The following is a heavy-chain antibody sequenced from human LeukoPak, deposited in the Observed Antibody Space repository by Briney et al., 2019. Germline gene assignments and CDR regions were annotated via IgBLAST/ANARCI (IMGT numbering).Heavy chain of an antibody. CDR2: IYYSGST. CDR1: GGSISSGDYY. D-gene: IGHD1-26*01. CDR3: ARDRKGATDWFDP. V-gene: IGHV4-30-4*01. Sequence: SQTLSLTCTVSGGSISSGDYYWSWIRQPPGKGLEWIGYIYYSGSTYYNPSLKSRVTISVDTSKNQFSLKLSSVTAADTAVYYCARDRKGATDWFDPWGQGTWSPSPQ. J-gene: IGHJ5*02.